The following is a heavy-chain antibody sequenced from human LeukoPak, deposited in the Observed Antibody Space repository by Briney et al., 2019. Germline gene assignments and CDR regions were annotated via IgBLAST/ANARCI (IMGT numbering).Heavy chain of an antibody. D-gene: IGHD4-17*01. CDR3: AKSYGDYLGYFDS. CDR2: ISDGGGTT. Sequence: GGSLRLSCATSGFTFSNYAMSWVRQAPGKGLEWVSGISDGGGTTNYADAVKGRFTISRDKSKNTLFLQMNSLRAEDTAVYYCAKSYGDYLGYFDSWGQGTLVTVSS. V-gene: IGHV3-23*01. J-gene: IGHJ4*02. CDR1: GFTFSNYA.